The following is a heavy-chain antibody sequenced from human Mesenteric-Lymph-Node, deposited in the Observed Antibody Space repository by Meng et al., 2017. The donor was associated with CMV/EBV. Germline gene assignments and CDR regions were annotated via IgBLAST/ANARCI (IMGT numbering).Heavy chain of an antibody. Sequence: GESLKISCAASEFTFSSYAMSWVRQAPGKGLEWVSAITGSGYNTYYADSVKGRFTISRDNSKNTLYLQVNSLRAEDTAVYYCAKDLGDILTGYRLLDYWGQGTLVTVS. V-gene: IGHV3-23*01. CDR3: AKDLGDILTGYRLLDY. CDR1: EFTFSSYA. J-gene: IGHJ4*02. D-gene: IGHD3-9*01. CDR2: ITGSGYNT.